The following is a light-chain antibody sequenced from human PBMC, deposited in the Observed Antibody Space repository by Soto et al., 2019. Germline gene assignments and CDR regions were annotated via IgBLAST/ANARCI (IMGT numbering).Light chain of an antibody. Sequence: DIVMTQSPDSLAVSLGERATINCKSSQSVLYSSNNKNYLAWYQQKPVQTPKLLIYWTSTRESGVPDRFTGSGFGTDFTLTISSLQAEDVAVYYCHQYYNIPFAFGPGTKVDIK. V-gene: IGKV4-1*01. CDR2: WTS. CDR3: HQYYNIPFA. CDR1: QSVLYSSNNKNY. J-gene: IGKJ3*01.